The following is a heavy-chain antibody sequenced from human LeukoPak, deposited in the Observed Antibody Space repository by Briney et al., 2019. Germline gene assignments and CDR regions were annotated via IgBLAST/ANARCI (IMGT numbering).Heavy chain of an antibody. CDR3: ARVSDYYYYGMDV. V-gene: IGHV4-34*01. J-gene: IGHJ6*02. Sequence: SETLSLTCAVYGGSFSGYYWSWIRQPPGKGLEWIGEINHSGSTNYNPSLKSRVTISVDTSKNQFSLKLSSVTAADTAVYYCARVSDYYYYGMDVWGQETTVTVSS. CDR2: INHSGST. CDR1: GGSFSGYY.